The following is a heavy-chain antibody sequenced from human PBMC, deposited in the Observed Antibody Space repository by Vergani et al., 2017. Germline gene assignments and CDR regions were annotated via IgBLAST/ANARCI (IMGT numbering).Heavy chain of an antibody. V-gene: IGHV3-49*03. Sequence: EVQLVESGGGLVQPGRSLRLSCTASGFTFGDYAMSWFRQAPGKGLEWVGFIRSKAYGGTTEYAASVKGRFTISRDDSKSIAYLQMNSLKTEDTAVYYCTRAFDFWSGLRYYYYGMDVWGQGTTVTVSS. CDR1: GFTFGDYA. D-gene: IGHD3-3*01. J-gene: IGHJ6*02. CDR3: TRAFDFWSGLRYYYYGMDV. CDR2: IRSKAYGGTT.